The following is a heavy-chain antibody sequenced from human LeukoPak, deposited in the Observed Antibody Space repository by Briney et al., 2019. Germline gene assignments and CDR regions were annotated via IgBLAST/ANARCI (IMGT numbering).Heavy chain of an antibody. J-gene: IGHJ4*02. CDR2: ISDQE. D-gene: IGHD3-16*01. Sequence: GASLRLSCSVSGSTSSTYHMGWVRQAPGKGLEWVSIISDQEHYADSVKGRFAISRDSSKNTLYLQMYSLTAEDTAIYYCAETLGPGRHYFISWGQGTLVTVSS. CDR1: GSTSSTYH. V-gene: IGHV3-23*01. CDR3: AETLGPGRHYFIS.